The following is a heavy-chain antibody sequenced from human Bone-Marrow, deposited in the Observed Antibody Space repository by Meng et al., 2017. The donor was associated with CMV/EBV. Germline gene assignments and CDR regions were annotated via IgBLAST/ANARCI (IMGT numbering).Heavy chain of an antibody. Sequence: RASGYAFTSFAMHWVRQAPGQRLEWMGWINAGNGNTKYSQNFQGRVTITRDTSANTASMELSSLRSEVTAVYYCAGGAGEWLRIFDYWGQGTLVTVSS. CDR1: GYAFTSFA. V-gene: IGHV1-3*01. CDR2: INAGNGNT. J-gene: IGHJ4*02. D-gene: IGHD5-12*01. CDR3: AGGAGEWLRIFDY.